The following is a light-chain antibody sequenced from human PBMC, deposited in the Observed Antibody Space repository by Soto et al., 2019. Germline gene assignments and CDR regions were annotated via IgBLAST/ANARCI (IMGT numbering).Light chain of an antibody. J-gene: IGKJ2*01. V-gene: IGKV3-20*01. CDR2: GAS. Sequence: EIVLTQSPGTLSLSPGERATLSCRASQSVSSSYLSWFQQRPGQAPRLLIYGASSRATDIPDRFSGSGSGTDFTLTISSLQAEDVAVYYCQQYYSIPFTFGQGTKLEI. CDR1: QSVSSSY. CDR3: QQYYSIPFT.